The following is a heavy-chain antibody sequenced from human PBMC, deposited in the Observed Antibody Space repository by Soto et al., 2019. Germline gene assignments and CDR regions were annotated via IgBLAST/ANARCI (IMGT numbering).Heavy chain of an antibody. CDR3: ARDRTDSGYYTNWLDP. Sequence: ASVKVSCKASGGTFGSDAITWVRQAPGQGLEWVGRIIPIFGTTNYAQNLQGRVTISADKSTLTSYMELHSLTSDDTALYYCARDRTDSGYYTNWLDPWGQGTQVTVSS. CDR2: IIPIFGTT. J-gene: IGHJ5*02. CDR1: GGTFGSDA. D-gene: IGHD3-22*01. V-gene: IGHV1-69*06.